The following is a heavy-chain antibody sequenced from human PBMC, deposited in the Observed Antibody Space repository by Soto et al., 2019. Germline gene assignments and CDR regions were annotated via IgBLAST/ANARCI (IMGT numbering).Heavy chain of an antibody. J-gene: IGHJ5*02. D-gene: IGHD2-2*01. CDR3: TRGYCSSTNRYANWFDP. CDR2: IYSAGGT. V-gene: IGHV3-66*01. CDR1: GLTVSSSY. Sequence: EVQLVESGGGLVQPGGSLRLSCAASGLTVSSSYMSWVRQAPGKGLEWVSLIYSAGGTHYADSVKGRFTISRDNSKNTLYLQMNSLRAEDTAVYYCTRGYCSSTNRYANWFDPWGQGTLVTVSS.